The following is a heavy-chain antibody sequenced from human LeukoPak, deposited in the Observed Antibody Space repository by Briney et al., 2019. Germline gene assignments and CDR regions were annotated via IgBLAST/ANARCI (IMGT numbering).Heavy chain of an antibody. CDR3: ARDRLNGDYDRVSDY. D-gene: IGHD4-17*01. V-gene: IGHV4-31*02. CDR2: IYYSGST. CDR1: GGSISSGAYY. J-gene: IGHJ4*02. Sequence: SETLSLTCTVSGGSISSGAYYWNWIRQHPGKGLEWIGHIYYSGSTYYNPSLKSRVTMSVDTSNNQFSLRLNFVTAADTAVYYCARDRLNGDYDRVSDYWGQGTLVTVSS.